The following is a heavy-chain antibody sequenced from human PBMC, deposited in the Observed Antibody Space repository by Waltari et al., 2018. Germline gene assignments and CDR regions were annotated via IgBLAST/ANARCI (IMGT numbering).Heavy chain of an antibody. CDR1: GFTVSSNY. CDR3: ARAQSGIAVAGFDP. J-gene: IGHJ5*02. Sequence: EVQLVESGGGLIQPGGSLRLSCAASGFTVSSNYMSWVRQAPGKGLEWVSVIYSGGSTYYADSVKGRFTISRDNSKNTLYLQMNSLRAEDTAVYYCARAQSGIAVAGFDPWGQGTLVTVSS. D-gene: IGHD6-19*01. V-gene: IGHV3-53*01. CDR2: IYSGGST.